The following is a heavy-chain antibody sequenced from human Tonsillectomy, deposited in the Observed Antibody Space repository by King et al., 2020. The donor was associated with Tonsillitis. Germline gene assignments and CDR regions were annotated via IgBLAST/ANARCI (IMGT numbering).Heavy chain of an antibody. Sequence: VQLVESGGGLVQPGRSLRLSCAASGFTFDDYAMHWVRQAPGKGLEWVSGISWNSVSIGYADSVKGRFTISRDNAKNSLYLQMNSLRAEDTALYYCAKVGDCSGGNCYSSSYAFDIWGQGTMVNVSS. CDR3: AKVGDCSGGNCYSSSYAFDI. V-gene: IGHV3-9*01. J-gene: IGHJ3*02. D-gene: IGHD2-15*01. CDR1: GFTFDDYA. CDR2: ISWNSVSI.